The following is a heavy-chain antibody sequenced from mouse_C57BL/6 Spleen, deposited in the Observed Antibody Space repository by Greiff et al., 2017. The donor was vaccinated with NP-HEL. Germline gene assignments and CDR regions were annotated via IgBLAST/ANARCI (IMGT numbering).Heavy chain of an antibody. CDR2: IYPGDGDT. D-gene: IGHD2-4*01. J-gene: IGHJ1*03. Sequence: VQLQQSGPELVKPGASVKISCKASGYAFSSSWMNWVKQRPGKGLEWIGRIYPGDGDTNYNGKFKGKAQLTADKSSSTAYMQLSSLTSEDSAVSFCAILNYDYGTWYFDVWGTGTTVTVSS. CDR1: GYAFSSSW. CDR3: AILNYDYGTWYFDV. V-gene: IGHV1-82*01.